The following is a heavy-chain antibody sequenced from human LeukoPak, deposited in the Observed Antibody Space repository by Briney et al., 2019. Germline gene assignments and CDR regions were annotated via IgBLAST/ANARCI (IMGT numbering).Heavy chain of an antibody. D-gene: IGHD5-12*01. CDR3: ARGRVATTQRQFDY. J-gene: IGHJ4*02. CDR1: GGSISSGGYY. V-gene: IGHV4-31*03. Sequence: SETLSLTCTVSGGSISSGGYYWSWIRQHPGKGLEWIGYIYYSESTYYNPSLKSRVTISVDTSKNQFSLKLSSVTAADTAVYYCARGRVATTQRQFDYWGQGTLVTVSS. CDR2: IYYSEST.